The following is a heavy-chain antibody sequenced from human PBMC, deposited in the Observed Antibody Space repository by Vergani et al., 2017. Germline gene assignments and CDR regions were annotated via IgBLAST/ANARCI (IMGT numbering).Heavy chain of an antibody. Sequence: QVQLVESAGGVVQPGGSLRLSCAAPGFTFRNFGMHWIPQALGKGLEWLAYIGKDGINTRYRDAVKGRFTVSRDNSKDILYLQMDSLRSEDTELYYCAKYLRDSTDGLPDSWGPGTLVIVSS. D-gene: IGHD2-21*02. V-gene: IGHV3-30*02. J-gene: IGHJ4*02. CDR1: GFTFRNFG. CDR2: IGKDGINT. CDR3: AKYLRDSTDGLPDS.